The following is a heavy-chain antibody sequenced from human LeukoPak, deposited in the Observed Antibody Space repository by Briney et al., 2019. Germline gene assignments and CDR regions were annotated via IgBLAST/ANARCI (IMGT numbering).Heavy chain of an antibody. CDR2: ISSNGVST. V-gene: IGHV3-64*04. CDR1: GFSFSTDW. CDR3: ARDQMISAAGLDY. Sequence: GGSLRLSCAASGFSFSTDWMSWVRQAPGKGLEYVSAISSNGVSTFYADSVKGRFTISRDNSKNTLYLQMNSLRAEDTAVYYCARDQMISAAGLDYWGQGTLVTVSS. J-gene: IGHJ4*02. D-gene: IGHD6-13*01.